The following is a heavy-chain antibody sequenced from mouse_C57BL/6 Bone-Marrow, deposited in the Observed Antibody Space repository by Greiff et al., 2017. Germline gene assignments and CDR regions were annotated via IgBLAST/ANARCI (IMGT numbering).Heavy chain of an antibody. D-gene: IGHD1-1*01. V-gene: IGHV1-19*01. J-gene: IGHJ1*03. CDR2: INPYNGGT. CDR1: GYTFTDYY. Sequence: EVKLVESGPVLVKPGASVKMSCKASGYTFTDYYMNWVKQSHGKSLEWIGVINPYNGGTSYNQKFKGKATLTVDKSSSTAYMELNSLTSEDSAVYYCARGSSTSGVPYWYFDVWGTGTTVTVSS. CDR3: ARGSSTSGVPYWYFDV.